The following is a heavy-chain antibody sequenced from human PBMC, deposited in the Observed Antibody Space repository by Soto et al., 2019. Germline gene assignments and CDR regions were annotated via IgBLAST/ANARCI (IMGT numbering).Heavy chain of an antibody. Sequence: PGGSQRLSCTASGFTFGDYAMSWFRQAPGKGLEWVGFIRSKAYGGTTECAASVKGRFTISRDDSKSIAYLQMNSLKTEDTAVYYCTRDMSRQWFDPWGQGTLVTVSS. CDR3: TRDMSRQWFDP. J-gene: IGHJ5*02. CDR1: GFTFGDYA. V-gene: IGHV3-49*03. CDR2: IRSKAYGGTT.